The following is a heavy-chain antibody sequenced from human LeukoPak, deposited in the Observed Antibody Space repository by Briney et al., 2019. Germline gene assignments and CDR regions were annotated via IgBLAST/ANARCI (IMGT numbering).Heavy chain of an antibody. CDR1: GYTFTSYG. J-gene: IGHJ6*02. CDR2: ISAYNGNT. CDR3: ATGDQINYYYYGMDV. D-gene: IGHD7-27*01. Sequence: GASVKVSCKASGYTFTSYGISWVRQAPGQGLEWMGWISAYNGNTNYAQKLQGRVTMTTDTSTSTAYMELGSLRPDDTAVYYCATGDQINYYYYGMDVWGQGTTVTVSS. V-gene: IGHV1-18*01.